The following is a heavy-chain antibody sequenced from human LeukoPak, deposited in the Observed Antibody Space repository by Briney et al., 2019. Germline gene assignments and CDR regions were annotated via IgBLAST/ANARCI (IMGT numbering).Heavy chain of an antibody. CDR2: INHSGST. J-gene: IGHJ6*03. D-gene: IGHD4-23*01. CDR3: ARHTVVTRPYYYYYYMDV. Sequence: PSETLSLTCAVYGGSFSGYYWSWIRQPPGKGLEWIGEINHSGSTNYNPSLKSRVTISVDTSKNQFSLKLNSVTAADTAVYYCARHTVVTRPYYYYYYMDVWGKGTTVTISS. V-gene: IGHV4-34*01. CDR1: GGSFSGYY.